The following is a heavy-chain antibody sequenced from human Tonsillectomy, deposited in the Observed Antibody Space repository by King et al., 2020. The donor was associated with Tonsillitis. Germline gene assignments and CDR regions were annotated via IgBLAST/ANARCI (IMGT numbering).Heavy chain of an antibody. CDR3: AKDSALDVWRVGNGMDV. D-gene: IGHD3-16*01. Sequence: VQLVESGGGVVQPGGSLRLSCEASGFTFSYYGMYWVRQAPGKGLEWVAFIRYDGSNKYYEDSVKGRFTISRDNSKNTLYLQMNSLRAEETAVYYCAKDSALDVWRVGNGMDVWGQGTTVTVSS. CDR2: IRYDGSNK. J-gene: IGHJ6*02. V-gene: IGHV3-30*02. CDR1: GFTFSYYG.